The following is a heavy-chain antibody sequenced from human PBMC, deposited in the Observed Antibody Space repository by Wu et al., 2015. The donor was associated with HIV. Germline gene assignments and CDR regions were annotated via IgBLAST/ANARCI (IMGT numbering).Heavy chain of an antibody. D-gene: IGHD5-18*01. Sequence: QVQLVQSGTEMKKSGASMKVSCQTSGYTFTGYYIHWVRQAPGQGLEWMGWINPNSGGTNYAQKFQGRVTMTRDTSISTAYMELSRLRSDDTAVYYCARDRADTESEPLFDYWGQGTLVTVSS. CDR2: INPNSGGT. CDR3: ARDRADTESEPLFDY. CDR1: GYTFTGYY. V-gene: IGHV1-2*02. J-gene: IGHJ4*02.